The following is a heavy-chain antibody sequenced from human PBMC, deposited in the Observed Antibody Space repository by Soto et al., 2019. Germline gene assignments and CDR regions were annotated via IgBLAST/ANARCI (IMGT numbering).Heavy chain of an antibody. J-gene: IGHJ6*03. Sequence: PGGSLRLSCAASGFTFSTYAMSWVRQAPGKGLEWVSAISGGGGSTYYADSVKGRFTISRDNSKNTLFLQMNSLRVEDTAIYFCAKWAGYDFWSGSYGYYFYYMDVWGKGTTVTVSS. D-gene: IGHD3-3*01. CDR1: GFTFSTYA. CDR2: ISGGGGST. CDR3: AKWAGYDFWSGSYGYYFYYMDV. V-gene: IGHV3-23*01.